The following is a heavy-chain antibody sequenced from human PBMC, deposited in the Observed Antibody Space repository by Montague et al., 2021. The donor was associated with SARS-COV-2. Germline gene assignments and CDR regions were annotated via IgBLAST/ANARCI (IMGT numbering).Heavy chain of an antibody. J-gene: IGHJ6*02. D-gene: IGHD3-10*01. CDR2: INYSGST. Sequence: SETLSLTCTVSGGSISSYYWSCIRQPPGKRLEWIVYINYSGSTNXNPSLQSRVTISVDTSKNQFSLKLISVTAADTAVYYWSSAGSGSNSFYYYYGMDVWGQGTKVAV. CDR1: GGSISSYY. V-gene: IGHV4-59*08. CDR3: SSAGSGSNSFYYYYGMDV.